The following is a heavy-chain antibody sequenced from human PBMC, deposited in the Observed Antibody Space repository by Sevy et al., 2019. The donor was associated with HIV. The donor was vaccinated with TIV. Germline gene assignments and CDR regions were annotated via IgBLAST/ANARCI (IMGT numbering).Heavy chain of an antibody. Sequence: GRSLRLSCAASGFSFSRYGMHWVRQAPGKGLEWVAVIWNDRGNKHYADSVKGRFAISRDNSKNTLYLQMNSLRAEDTAVYYCASLPNNYYDSSGYSGDDAFDIWGQGTMVTVSS. J-gene: IGHJ3*02. CDR2: IWNDRGNK. V-gene: IGHV3-33*01. CDR1: GFSFSRYG. CDR3: ASLPNNYYDSSGYSGDDAFDI. D-gene: IGHD3-22*01.